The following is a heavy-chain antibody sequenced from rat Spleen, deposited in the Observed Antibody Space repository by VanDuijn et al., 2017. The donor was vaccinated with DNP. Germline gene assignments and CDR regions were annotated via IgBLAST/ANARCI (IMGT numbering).Heavy chain of an antibody. CDR2: IWSGGNT. Sequence: QVQLKESGPGLVQPSRTLSLTCTVSGFSLTSYNVHWVRQPPGKGLEWMGVIWSGGNTDYNSALKPRLSISRDTSKSQFFLKMNSLQTEDTAIYFCTREGQPNWFGSWGQGTLVTVSS. D-gene: IGHD1-5*01. CDR3: TREGQPNWFGS. V-gene: IGHV2S13*01. J-gene: IGHJ3*01. CDR1: GFSLTSYN.